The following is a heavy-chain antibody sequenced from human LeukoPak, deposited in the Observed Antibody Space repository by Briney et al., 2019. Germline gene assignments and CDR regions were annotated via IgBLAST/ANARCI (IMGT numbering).Heavy chain of an antibody. CDR3: AKARAVAGLYYFDY. CDR1: GFTFSSYA. Sequence: GGSLRLSCAASGFTFSSYAMHRVRQAPGKGLEWVAVISYDGSNKYYADSVKGRFTISRDNSKNTLYLQMNSLRAEDTAVYYCAKARAVAGLYYFDYWGQGTLVTVSS. D-gene: IGHD6-19*01. CDR2: ISYDGSNK. J-gene: IGHJ4*02. V-gene: IGHV3-30*04.